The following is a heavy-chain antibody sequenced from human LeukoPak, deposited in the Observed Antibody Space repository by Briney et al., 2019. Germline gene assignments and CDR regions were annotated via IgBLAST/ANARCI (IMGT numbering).Heavy chain of an antibody. Sequence: PGGSLRLSCAASGFTFSSYAMSWVRQAPGKGLEWVSATSGSGGSTYYADSVKGRFTISRDNSKNTLYLQMNSLRAEDTAVYYCAKGGYCSGGSCYKPYYFDYWGQGTLVTVSS. D-gene: IGHD2-15*01. CDR2: TSGSGGST. CDR1: GFTFSSYA. V-gene: IGHV3-23*01. J-gene: IGHJ4*02. CDR3: AKGGYCSGGSCYKPYYFDY.